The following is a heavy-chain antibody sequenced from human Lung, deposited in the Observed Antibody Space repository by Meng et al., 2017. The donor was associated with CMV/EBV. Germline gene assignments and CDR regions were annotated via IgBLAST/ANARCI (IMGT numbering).Heavy chain of an antibody. CDR1: EFNFGDYV. CDR2: IREREYGETT. V-gene: IGHV3-49*03. CDR3: TRERVVGAYQNDHFDY. Sequence: GXSRRFXVQPLEFNFGDYVLTWFPQAPGKGLEWVGLIREREYGETTQYAASVKGRFTISRDDSRCIAYLQMNNLKTEDAAIYDCTRERVVGAYQNDHFDYXGHGXLVTVSS. J-gene: IGHJ4*01. D-gene: IGHD2-2*01.